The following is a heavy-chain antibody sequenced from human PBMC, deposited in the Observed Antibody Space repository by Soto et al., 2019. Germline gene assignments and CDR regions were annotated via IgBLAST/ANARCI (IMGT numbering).Heavy chain of an antibody. J-gene: IGHJ6*03. Sequence: GGSLRLSCAASGFTVSSNYMSWVRQAPGKGLEWVSVIYSGGSTYYADSVKGRFTISRDNSKNTLYLQMNSLRAEDTAVYYCARDRRDGSGPKYYYYMDVWGKGTSVTVSS. CDR1: GFTVSSNY. CDR3: ARDRRDGSGPKYYYYMDV. CDR2: IYSGGST. V-gene: IGHV3-66*01. D-gene: IGHD3-10*01.